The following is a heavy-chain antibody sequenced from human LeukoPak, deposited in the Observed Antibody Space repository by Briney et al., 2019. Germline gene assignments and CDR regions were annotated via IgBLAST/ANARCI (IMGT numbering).Heavy chain of an antibody. CDR1: GFTFSSYA. J-gene: IGHJ4*02. CDR2: ISINGDNT. CDR3: AKDQEYSYDY. D-gene: IGHD2/OR15-2a*01. V-gene: IGHV3-64D*06. Sequence: PGGSLRLSCSASGFTFSSYAMRWVRQAPGKGLEYVSTISINGDNTYYADSVKGRFTISRDNSKNTLYLQMSSLRAEDTAVYYCAKDQEYSYDYWGQGTQVTVSS.